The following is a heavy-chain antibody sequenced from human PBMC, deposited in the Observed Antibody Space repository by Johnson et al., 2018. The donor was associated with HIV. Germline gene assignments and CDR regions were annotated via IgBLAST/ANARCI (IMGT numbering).Heavy chain of an antibody. V-gene: IGHV3-30-3*01. CDR3: ARDRSTYSGSYYGWDAFAL. D-gene: IGHD1-26*01. CDR1: GFSFSRYV. J-gene: IGHJ3*01. CDR2: ISDDGSNK. Sequence: QVQLVESGGGVVQPGRSLRLSCAASGFSFSRYVMHWVRQAPGKGLEWVAVISDDGSNKYYGDSVKGRFTVSRDTSKNTLYLQMNSLRAEDTAVYYCARDRSTYSGSYYGWDAFALWGQGTMVTVSS.